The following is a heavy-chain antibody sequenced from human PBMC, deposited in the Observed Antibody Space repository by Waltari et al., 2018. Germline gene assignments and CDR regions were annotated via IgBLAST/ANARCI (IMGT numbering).Heavy chain of an antibody. J-gene: IGHJ3*02. CDR3: AKDSGNWGYAFDI. CDR2: IQFDASGE. V-gene: IGHV3-30*02. D-gene: IGHD7-27*01. CDR1: VLHLGRKG. Sequence: QVQLVESGGGVVQPGGSLRLSCAAIVLHLGRKGMHWVRQAPGKGLEWVAFIQFDASGENYADSVKGRFTISRDNSKNTLHLQMNSLRGDDTAVYYCAKDSGNWGYAFDIWGQGTKVTVSS.